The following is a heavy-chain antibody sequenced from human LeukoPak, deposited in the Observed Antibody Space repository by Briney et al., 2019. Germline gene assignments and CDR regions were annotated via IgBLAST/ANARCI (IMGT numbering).Heavy chain of an antibody. D-gene: IGHD1-7*01. CDR3: AKDWGTTGSLDY. CDR2: ISWNSGSI. CDR1: GFTFSIYS. Sequence: PGGSLRLSCAASGFTFSIYSMSWVRQAPGKGLEWVSGISWNSGSIGYADSVKGRFTISRDNAKNSLYLQMNSLRAEDTALYYCAKDWGTTGSLDYWGQGTLVTVSS. V-gene: IGHV3-9*01. J-gene: IGHJ4*02.